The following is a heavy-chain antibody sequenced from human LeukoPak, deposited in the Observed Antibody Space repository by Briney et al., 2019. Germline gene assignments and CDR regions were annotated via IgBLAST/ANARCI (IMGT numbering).Heavy chain of an antibody. D-gene: IGHD6-19*01. CDR3: AKDQRGIAVAPTYYFDY. V-gene: IGHV3-23*01. CDR1: GFTFTNYA. Sequence: LTGGSLRLSCAASGFTFTNYAMNWVRQAPGKRLEWVSSITSNARDTYFADSVKGRFTVSRDNSGNTLYLQMNSLRAEDTAVYYCAKDQRGIAVAPTYYFDYWGQGTLVTVSS. J-gene: IGHJ4*02. CDR2: ITSNARDT.